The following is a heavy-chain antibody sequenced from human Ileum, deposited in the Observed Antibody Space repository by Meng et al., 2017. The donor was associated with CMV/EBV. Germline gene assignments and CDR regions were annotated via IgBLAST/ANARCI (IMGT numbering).Heavy chain of an antibody. Sequence: SGGSISSSSYYWGWIRQPPGKGLEWIGSIYYSGSTYYNPSLKSRVTISVDTSKNQFSLKLSSVTAADTAVYYCATTPRVGPSDGFDPWGQGTLVTVSS. V-gene: IGHV4-39*01. CDR2: IYYSGST. J-gene: IGHJ5*02. D-gene: IGHD1-26*01. CDR3: ATTPRVGPSDGFDP. CDR1: GGSISSSSYY.